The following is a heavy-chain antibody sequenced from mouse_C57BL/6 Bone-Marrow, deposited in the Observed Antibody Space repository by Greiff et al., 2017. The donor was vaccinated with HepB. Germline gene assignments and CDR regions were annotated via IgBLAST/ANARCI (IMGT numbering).Heavy chain of an antibody. CDR1: GYSITSGYY. CDR3: APPAPLCENGGYYAMDS. Sequence: EVKLMESGPGLVKPSQSLSLTCSVTGYSITSGYYWNWIRQFPGNKLEWMGYISYDGSNNYNPSLKNRISITRDTSKNQFFLKLNTVTTEDTATYYSAPPAPLCENGGYYAMDSSGQRNSLTVSS. D-gene: IGHD6-1*01. V-gene: IGHV3-6*01. J-gene: IGHJ4*01. CDR2: ISYDGSN.